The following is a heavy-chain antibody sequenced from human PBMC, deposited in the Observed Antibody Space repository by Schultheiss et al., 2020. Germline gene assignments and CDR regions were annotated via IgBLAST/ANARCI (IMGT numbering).Heavy chain of an antibody. CDR3: ARESYYGSGSYFVDH. D-gene: IGHD3-10*01. CDR1: GFTFSSYA. CDR2: ISYDGSNK. V-gene: IGHV3-30*03. Sequence: GGSLRLSCAASGFTFSSYAMSWVRQAPGKGLEWVVIISYDGSNKYYADSVKGRFTISRDNSKNTLYLQMNSLRAEDTAVYYCARESYYGSGSYFVDHWGQGALVTVSS. J-gene: IGHJ4*02.